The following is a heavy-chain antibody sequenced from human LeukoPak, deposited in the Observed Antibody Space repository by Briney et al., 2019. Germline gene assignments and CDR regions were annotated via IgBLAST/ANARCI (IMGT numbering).Heavy chain of an antibody. V-gene: IGHV1-69*05. D-gene: IGHD3-22*01. CDR3: AGLPRRYDSSGYYSPISPLSYFQH. J-gene: IGHJ1*01. CDR2: IIPIFGTA. CDR1: GGTFSSYA. Sequence: ASVRVSCKASGGTFSSYAISWVRQAPGQGLEWMGRIIPIFGTANYAQKFQGRVTITTDESTSTAYMELSSLRSEDTAVYYCAGLPRRYDSSGYYSPISPLSYFQHWGQGTLVTVSS.